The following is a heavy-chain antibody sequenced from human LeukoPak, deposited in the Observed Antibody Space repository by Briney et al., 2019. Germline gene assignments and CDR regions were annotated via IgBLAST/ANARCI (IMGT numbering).Heavy chain of an antibody. D-gene: IGHD3-10*02. J-gene: IGHJ6*04. CDR2: IIPMFGTA. Sequence: ASVKVSCKASGGTFSSYEISWVRQAPGQGLEWMGGIIPMFGTAKYAQKFQGRVTITADKSTSTAYMELSSLRAEDTAVYYCAELGITMIGGVWGKGTTVTISS. CDR1: GGTFSSYE. V-gene: IGHV1-69*06. CDR3: AELGITMIGGV.